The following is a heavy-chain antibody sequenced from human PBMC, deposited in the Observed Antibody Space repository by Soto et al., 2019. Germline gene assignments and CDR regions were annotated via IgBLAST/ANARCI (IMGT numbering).Heavy chain of an antibody. Sequence: GGSLRLSCAASGFTFSSYGMHWVRQAPGKGLEWVAVIWYDGSNKYYADSVKGRFTISRDNSKNTLYLQMNSLRAEDTAVYYCARESGRNSSSWPCTDYWGQGTLVTVSS. CDR1: GFTFSSYG. D-gene: IGHD6-13*01. J-gene: IGHJ4*02. CDR2: IWYDGSNK. CDR3: ARESGRNSSSWPCTDY. V-gene: IGHV3-33*01.